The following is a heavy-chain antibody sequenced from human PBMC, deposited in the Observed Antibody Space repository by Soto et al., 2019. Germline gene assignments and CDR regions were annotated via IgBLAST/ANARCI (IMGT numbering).Heavy chain of an antibody. Sequence: PSETLSLTCAVYGGSFSGYYWSWIRQPPGKGLEWIGEINHSGSTNYNPSLKSRVTISVDTSKNQFSLKLSSVTAADTAVYYCARRAFYYDMDVWGQGTTVTVSS. V-gene: IGHV4-34*01. CDR2: INHSGST. J-gene: IGHJ6*02. CDR1: GGSFSGYY. CDR3: ARRAFYYDMDV.